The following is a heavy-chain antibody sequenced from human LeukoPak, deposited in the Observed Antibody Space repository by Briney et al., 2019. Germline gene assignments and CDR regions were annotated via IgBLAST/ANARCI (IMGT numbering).Heavy chain of an antibody. CDR2: IYTSGST. Sequence: SETLSLTCTVSRGSISSYYWSWIRQPAGKGLEWIGRIYTSGSTNYNPSLKSRGTMSVDTSKNQFSLKLSSVTAADTAVYYCARGGGYYDSSGYVDYWGQGTLVTVSS. D-gene: IGHD3-22*01. CDR1: RGSISSYY. J-gene: IGHJ4*02. V-gene: IGHV4-4*07. CDR3: ARGGGYYDSSGYVDY.